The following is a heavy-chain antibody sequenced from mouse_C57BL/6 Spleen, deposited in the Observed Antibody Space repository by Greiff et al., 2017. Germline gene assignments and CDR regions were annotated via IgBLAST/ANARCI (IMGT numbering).Heavy chain of an antibody. CDR1: GYSFTGYY. Sequence: VQLQQSGPELVKPGASVKISCKASGYSFTGYYMNWVKQSPEKSLEWIGEINPSTGGTTYNQQFKAKATLTVDKSSRTAYIQLKSLTSDDSAVYYCARDVSYYCGSSYRYFDVWGTGTTVTVSS. D-gene: IGHD1-1*01. V-gene: IGHV1-42*01. CDR3: ARDVSYYCGSSYRYFDV. CDR2: INPSTGGT. J-gene: IGHJ1*03.